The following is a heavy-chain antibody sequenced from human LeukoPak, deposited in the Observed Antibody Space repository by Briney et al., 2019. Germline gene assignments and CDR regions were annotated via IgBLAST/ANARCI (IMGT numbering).Heavy chain of an antibody. D-gene: IGHD1-26*01. CDR3: ARDRVGATDYFDY. Sequence: GGSLRLSCAASGFTFSSYAMHWVRQAPGKGLEWVAVISYDGSNRYYADSVKGRFTISRDNSKNTLYLQMNSLRAEDTAVYYCARDRVGATDYFDYWGQGTLVTVSS. CDR2: ISYDGSNR. J-gene: IGHJ4*02. CDR1: GFTFSSYA. V-gene: IGHV3-30-3*01.